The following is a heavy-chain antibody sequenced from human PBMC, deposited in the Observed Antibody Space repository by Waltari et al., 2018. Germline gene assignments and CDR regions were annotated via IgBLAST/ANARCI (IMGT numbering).Heavy chain of an antibody. D-gene: IGHD3-10*01. CDR2: IKPDGSEK. CDR1: GFHFSNSW. J-gene: IGHJ3*02. V-gene: IGHV3-7*01. Sequence: EVQLVESGGGLVQPGESLTLPCAASGFHFSNSWMDWVRQAPGKGLEWVAKIKPDGSEKNYVDSVKGRFTISRDNSKNSLYLQLNSLRAQDTAVYYCSLSLNNWGHGTMVTVSS. CDR3: SLSLNN.